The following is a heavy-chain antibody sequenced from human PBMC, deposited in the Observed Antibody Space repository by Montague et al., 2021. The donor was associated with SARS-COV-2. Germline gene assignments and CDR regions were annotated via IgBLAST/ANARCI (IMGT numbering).Heavy chain of an antibody. CDR1: GDSVSNNRVA. Sequence: CAISGDSVSNNRVAWTLFRQSPSRGLEWLGRTYYRSNWYNDYATXVEGRITVNPDTSKHQFSLQLNSVTPDDTAVYYCARGHRAHDMDVWGHGTAVTVSS. V-gene: IGHV6-1*01. CDR3: ARGHRAHDMDV. CDR2: TYYRSNWYN. J-gene: IGHJ6*02.